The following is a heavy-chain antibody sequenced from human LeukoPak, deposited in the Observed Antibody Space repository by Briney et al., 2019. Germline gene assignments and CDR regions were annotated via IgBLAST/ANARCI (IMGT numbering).Heavy chain of an antibody. CDR1: GVTFSSST. CDR2: ISSSNI. Sequence: GGSLRLSCAASGVTFSSSTMNWVRQAPGKGLEWVSSISSSNIYYADSVKGRFSISRDNARNSLYLQMNSLRAEDTAVYYCANSSSSRGVVNWFDPWGQGTLVTVSS. CDR3: ANSSSSRGVVNWFDP. J-gene: IGHJ5*02. D-gene: IGHD6-6*01. V-gene: IGHV3-21*01.